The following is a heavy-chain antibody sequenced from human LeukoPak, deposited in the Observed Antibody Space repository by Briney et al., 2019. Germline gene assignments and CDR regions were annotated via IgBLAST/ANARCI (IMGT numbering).Heavy chain of an antibody. CDR3: ARVYQSAEYYFDY. CDR1: GGSISSYY. J-gene: IGHJ4*02. D-gene: IGHD2-2*01. V-gene: IGHV4-59*01. CDR2: IYYTGST. Sequence: PSETLSLTCTVSGGSISSYYWSWIRQPPGKGLEWIGYIYYTGSTEYHPSLKSRVTISLDTSKNHFSLKLTSVTAADTAVYYCARVYQSAEYYFDYWGQGNLVSVSS.